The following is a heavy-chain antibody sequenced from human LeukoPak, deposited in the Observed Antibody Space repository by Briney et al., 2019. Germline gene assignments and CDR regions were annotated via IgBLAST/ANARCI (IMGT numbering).Heavy chain of an antibody. CDR1: GFTVSSNY. CDR3: AREDSSGWYGGSYAFDI. CDR2: IYSGGST. D-gene: IGHD6-19*01. V-gene: IGHV3-53*01. J-gene: IGHJ3*02. Sequence: SGGSLRLSCAASGFTVSSNYMSWVRQAPGKGLEWVSVIYSGGSTYYADSVKGRFTISRDNSKNTLYLQMNSLRAEDTAVYYCAREDSSGWYGGSYAFDIWGQGTMVTVSS.